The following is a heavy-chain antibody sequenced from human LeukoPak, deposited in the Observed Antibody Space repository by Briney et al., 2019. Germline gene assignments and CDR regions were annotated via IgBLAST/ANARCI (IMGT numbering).Heavy chain of an antibody. CDR1: GGSFSGYY. J-gene: IGHJ5*02. D-gene: IGHD3-22*01. V-gene: IGHV4-34*01. Sequence: SETLSLTCAVYGGSFSGYYWSWIRQPPGKGLEWIGEINHSGSTYYNPSLKSRVTISVDTSKNQFSLKLSSVTAADTAVYYCARRVITYYYDSSGYRTGGWFDPWGQGTLVTVSS. CDR3: ARRVITYYYDSSGYRTGGWFDP. CDR2: INHSGST.